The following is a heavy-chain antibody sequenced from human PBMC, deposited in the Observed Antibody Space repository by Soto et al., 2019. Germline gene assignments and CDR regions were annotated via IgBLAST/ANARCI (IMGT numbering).Heavy chain of an antibody. CDR2: IYPSGST. V-gene: IGHV4-4*07. CDR1: GGSISYYY. J-gene: IGHJ5*01. CDR3: GRGRTGAGPSNWFVP. Sequence: SETLSLTCTVSGGSISYYYWSWIRQSAGKGLERIGRIYPSGSTNYNPSLKGRVTMSVDTSNNQFSLNLGAVTAAHTAVYYCGRGRTGAGPSNWFVPWGQGTLVTVSS. D-gene: IGHD6-13*01.